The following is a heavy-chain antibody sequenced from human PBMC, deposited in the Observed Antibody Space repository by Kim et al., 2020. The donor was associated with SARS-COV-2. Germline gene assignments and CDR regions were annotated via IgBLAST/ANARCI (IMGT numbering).Heavy chain of an antibody. J-gene: IGHJ4*02. D-gene: IGHD6-6*01. CDR2: IYPGDSDT. CDR1: GYSFTSYW. V-gene: IGHV5-51*01. CDR3: ARGEIAARDGYYFDY. Sequence: GESLKISCKGSGYSFTSYWIGWVRQMPGKGLEWMGIIYPGDSDTRYSPSFQGQVTISADKSISTAYLQWSSLKASDTAMYYCARGEIAARDGYYFDYWGQGTLVTVSS.